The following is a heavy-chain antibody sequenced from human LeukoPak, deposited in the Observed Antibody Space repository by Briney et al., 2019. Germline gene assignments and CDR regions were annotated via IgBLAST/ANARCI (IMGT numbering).Heavy chain of an antibody. V-gene: IGHV1-69*05. CDR1: GCTFSSYA. CDR3: ARERVPAAPDDAFDI. Sequence: GASVKVPCKASGCTFSSYAISWVRQAPGQGLEWMGGIIPIFGTANYAQKFQGRVTITTDESTSTAYMELSSLRSEDTAVYYCARERVPAAPDDAFDIWGQGTMVTVSS. CDR2: IIPIFGTA. D-gene: IGHD2-2*01. J-gene: IGHJ3*02.